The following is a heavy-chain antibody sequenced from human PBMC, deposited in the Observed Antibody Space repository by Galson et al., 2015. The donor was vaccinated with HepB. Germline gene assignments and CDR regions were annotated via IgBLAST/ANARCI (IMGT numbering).Heavy chain of an antibody. D-gene: IGHD1-20*01. V-gene: IGHV1-3*01. CDR3: ATYNWYNWNDRYFQH. CDR1: GYAFITYT. J-gene: IGHJ1*01. CDR2: INAGNGNT. Sequence: SVKVSCKAAGYAFITYTIHWVRQAPGQRLEWMGWINAGNGNTKYSQKFQGRVTITSDTSASTAYMELSSLRSEDTAVYYCATYNWYNWNDRYFQHWGQGTLVTVSS.